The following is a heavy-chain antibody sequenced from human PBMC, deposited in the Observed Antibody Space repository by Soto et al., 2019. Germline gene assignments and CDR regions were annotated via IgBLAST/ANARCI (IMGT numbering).Heavy chain of an antibody. Sequence: EVQLVESGGGLVKPGGSLRLSCAASGISLDSAWINWVRQAPGKGLEWVAQAKRKAAGGAIDYAAPVKGRFIISSDDSKNMAYLQMNSLTIEDTALYYCTTGYGSDWYGWGQGTLVTVSS. CDR1: GISLDSAW. CDR2: AKRKAAGGAI. V-gene: IGHV3-15*01. D-gene: IGHD6-19*01. CDR3: TTGYGSDWYG. J-gene: IGHJ1*01.